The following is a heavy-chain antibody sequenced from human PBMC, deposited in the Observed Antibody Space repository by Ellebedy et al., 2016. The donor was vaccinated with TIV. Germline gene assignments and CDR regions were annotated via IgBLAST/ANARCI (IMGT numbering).Heavy chain of an antibody. CDR3: ATGGGSSTSLPFDY. Sequence: SETLSLXCTASGRSISSNYCSWIRQSPGKGLEWMGYIFNSGSTNYNPTLKSRLAISINTSKNQFSLKLSSVTAADTAVYYCATGGGSSTSLPFDYWGQGALVTVSS. J-gene: IGHJ4*02. V-gene: IGHV4-59*01. CDR1: GRSISSNY. CDR2: IFNSGST. D-gene: IGHD2-2*01.